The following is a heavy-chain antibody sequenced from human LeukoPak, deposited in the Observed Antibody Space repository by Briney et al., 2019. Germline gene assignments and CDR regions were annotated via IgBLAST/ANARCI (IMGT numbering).Heavy chain of an antibody. J-gene: IGHJ4*02. CDR2: ISNNGGST. CDR1: GFTFSNYN. V-gene: IGHV3-64*02. Sequence: PGGSLRLSCAASGFTFSNYNMNWVRQAPGKGLEYVSGISNNGGSTYYADSVKGRFTISRDNSKNTLYLQMGSLRTEDMAVYYCAKGSDYGLADYFDYWGQGTLVTVSS. CDR3: AKGSDYGLADYFDY. D-gene: IGHD4/OR15-4a*01.